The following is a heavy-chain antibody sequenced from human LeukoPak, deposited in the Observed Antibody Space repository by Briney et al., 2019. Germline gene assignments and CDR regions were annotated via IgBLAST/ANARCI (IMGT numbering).Heavy chain of an antibody. V-gene: IGHV1-69*05. CDR3: AREGGTIFGEVISYYYYYMDV. J-gene: IGHJ6*03. Sequence: SVKVSCKASGGTFSSYAISWVRQAPGQGLEWMGRIIPIFGTANYAQKFQGRVTITTDESTSTAYMELSSLRSEDTAVYYCAREGGTIFGEVISYYYYYMDVWGKGTTVTVSS. D-gene: IGHD3-3*01. CDR1: GGTFSSYA. CDR2: IIPIFGTA.